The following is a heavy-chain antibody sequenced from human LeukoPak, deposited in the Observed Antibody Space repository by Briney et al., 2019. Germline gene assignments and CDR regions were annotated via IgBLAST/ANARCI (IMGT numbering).Heavy chain of an antibody. V-gene: IGHV3-33*01. J-gene: IGHJ4*02. CDR2: IWYDGSSK. CDR3: ARDRLAARKNSNYFDY. D-gene: IGHD6-6*01. Sequence: GGSLRLSCAASGFTFSGYGMHWVRQAPGKGLEWVAVIWYDGSSKYYTDSVKGRFTISRDGSNNTLYLQMNSLRAEDTAVYYCARDRLAARKNSNYFDYWGQGTLVSVSS. CDR1: GFTFSGYG.